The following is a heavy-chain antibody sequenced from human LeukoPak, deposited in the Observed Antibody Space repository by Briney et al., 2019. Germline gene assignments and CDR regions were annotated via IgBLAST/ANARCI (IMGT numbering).Heavy chain of an antibody. J-gene: IGHJ6*02. CDR3: ARAAAGGDYYYYGMDV. CDR2: IYHSGST. Sequence: SETLSLTCAVSGGSISSGGYSWSWIRQPPGKGLEWIGYIYHSGSTYYNPSLKSRVTISVDRSKNQISLKLSSVTAADTAVYYCARAAAGGDYYYYGMDVWGQGTTVTVSS. V-gene: IGHV4-30-2*01. CDR1: GGSISSGGYS. D-gene: IGHD6-13*01.